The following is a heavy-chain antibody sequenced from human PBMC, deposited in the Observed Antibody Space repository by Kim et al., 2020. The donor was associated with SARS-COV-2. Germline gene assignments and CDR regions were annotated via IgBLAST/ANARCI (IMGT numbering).Heavy chain of an antibody. Sequence: ASVKVSCKPSGYTFVTYNIHSVRQAPGKRLEWMGYLTTAYGNTKYSQTFQGRVTLAKDTPATTDKMELSSVTAEDTALYYCAGSRGEYFDWLPVYSGPGTLVTVSS. D-gene: IGHD3-9*01. V-gene: IGHV1-3*04. CDR2: LTTAYGNT. CDR1: GYTFVTYN. J-gene: IGHJ4*02. CDR3: AGSRGEYFDWLPVY.